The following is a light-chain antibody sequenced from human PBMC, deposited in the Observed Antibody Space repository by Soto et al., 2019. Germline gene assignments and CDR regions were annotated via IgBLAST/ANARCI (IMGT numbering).Light chain of an antibody. CDR2: DAS. V-gene: IGKV3-15*01. CDR3: QQYHNWPIT. Sequence: EIVLPQSPGTLSLSPGERATLSCRASQSVSSNLAWHQQKPGQAPRILMYDASTRATGIPARFSGSGSGTEFTLTISSLQSEDFAVYYCQQYHNWPITFGQGTRLEIK. CDR1: QSVSSN. J-gene: IGKJ5*01.